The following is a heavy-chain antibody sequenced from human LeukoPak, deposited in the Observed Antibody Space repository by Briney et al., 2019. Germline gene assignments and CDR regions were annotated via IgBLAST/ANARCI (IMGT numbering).Heavy chain of an antibody. CDR2: IYYSGST. J-gene: IGHJ4*02. CDR3: ARESSSGWNYFDY. D-gene: IGHD6-19*01. CDR1: GGSISSYY. Sequence: SETLSLTCTVSGGSISSYYWIWIRHPPGKGREWSGYIYYSGSTNYNPSLKSRVTISVDTSKNQFSLKLSSVTAADTAVYYCARESSSGWNYFDYWGQGTLVTVSS. V-gene: IGHV4-59*01.